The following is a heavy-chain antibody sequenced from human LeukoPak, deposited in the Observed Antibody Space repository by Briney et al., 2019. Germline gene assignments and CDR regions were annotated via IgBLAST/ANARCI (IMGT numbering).Heavy chain of an antibody. CDR3: ARHAPEYFDLL. J-gene: IGHJ4*02. D-gene: IGHD3-9*01. Sequence: PSETLSLTCTVSGASISGYYCSWIRQPPGKGLEWIGYIYYTGTTTYNPSLKSRVTMSADTSKNQFSLTLSSVTAADTAVYYCARHAPEYFDLLWGQGTRVTVSS. CDR1: GASISGYY. CDR2: IYYTGTT. V-gene: IGHV4-59*08.